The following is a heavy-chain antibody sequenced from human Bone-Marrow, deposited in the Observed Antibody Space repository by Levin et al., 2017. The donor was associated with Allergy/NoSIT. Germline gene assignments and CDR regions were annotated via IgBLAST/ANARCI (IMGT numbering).Heavy chain of an antibody. V-gene: IGHV3-48*03. J-gene: IGHJ4*02. Sequence: GGSLRLSCAVSGFTFSTYEMDWVRQSPGKGLEWISYISSSGSTVYYADSVEGRFTISRDNANNTLHLQMNSLRAEDTAVYYCGRQYYGLLTGYYIDSWGQGTLVTVSS. CDR3: GRQYYGLLTGYYIDS. CDR2: ISSSGSTV. D-gene: IGHD3-9*01. CDR1: GFTFSTYE.